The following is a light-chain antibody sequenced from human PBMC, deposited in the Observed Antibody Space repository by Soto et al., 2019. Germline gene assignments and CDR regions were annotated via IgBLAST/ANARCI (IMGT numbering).Light chain of an antibody. V-gene: IGLV2-14*01. CDR2: GVT. CDR3: FSHRGGDSHV. J-gene: IGLJ1*01. CDR1: SSDVGAYNY. Sequence: QSALTQPASVSGSPGQSITISCTGTSSDVGAYNYVSWYQQYPGKAPKLMIYGVTNRPSGVSNRFSGSKTGNTASLTISGLHAEDEADYYCFSHRGGDSHVFGTGTKVTVL.